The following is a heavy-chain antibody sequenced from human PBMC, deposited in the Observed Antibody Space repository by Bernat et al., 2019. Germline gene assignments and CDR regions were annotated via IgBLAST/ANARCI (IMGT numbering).Heavy chain of an antibody. J-gene: IGHJ6*02. CDR2: IVVGSGNT. D-gene: IGHD1-26*01. CDR3: AGGSSPYYCYGMDV. V-gene: IGHV1-58*01. CDR1: GFTFTSSA. Sequence: QMQLVQSGPEVKKPGTSVKVSCKASGFTFTSSAVQWVRQARGQRLEWIGWIVVGSGNTNYAQKFPERVTITRDMSTSTAYMGLSSLRSEETAVYYCAGGSSPYYCYGMDVWGQGTTVTLSS.